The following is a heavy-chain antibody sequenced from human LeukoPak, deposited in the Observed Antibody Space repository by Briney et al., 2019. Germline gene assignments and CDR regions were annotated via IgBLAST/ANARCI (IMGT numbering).Heavy chain of an antibody. D-gene: IGHD3-10*01. V-gene: IGHV4-4*07. CDR3: ARGNYYGSGSFNWFDP. CDR1: GGSISSYY. Sequence: SETLSLTCTVSGGSISSYYWSWIRQPAGKGLEWIGRVYASGSTKYNPSLNSRVTMSVDTSKNQFSLNLRSVTAADTAVYFCARGNYYGSGSFNWFDPWGQGTLVTVSS. CDR2: VYASGST. J-gene: IGHJ5*02.